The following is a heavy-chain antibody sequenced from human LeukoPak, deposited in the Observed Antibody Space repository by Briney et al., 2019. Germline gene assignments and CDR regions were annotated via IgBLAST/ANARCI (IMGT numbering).Heavy chain of an antibody. J-gene: IGHJ4*02. Sequence: PGGSLRLSCAASGFTFSSYEMNWVRQAPGKGLEWVSYISSSSSTIYYADSVKGRFTISRDNAKNSLYLQMNSLRAEDTAVYYCARVRRDGYNYVYFDYWGQGTLVTVSS. D-gene: IGHD5-24*01. V-gene: IGHV3-48*03. CDR2: ISSSSSTI. CDR1: GFTFSSYE. CDR3: ARVRRDGYNYVYFDY.